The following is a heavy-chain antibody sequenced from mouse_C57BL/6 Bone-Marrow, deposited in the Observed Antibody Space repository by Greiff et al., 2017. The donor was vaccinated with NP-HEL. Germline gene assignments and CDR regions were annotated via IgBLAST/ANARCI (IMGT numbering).Heavy chain of an antibody. D-gene: IGHD2-4*01. CDR1: GYTFTSYW. CDR3: ARGRYDYGYAMDY. CDR2: INPSSGYT. J-gene: IGHJ4*01. V-gene: IGHV1-7*01. Sequence: QVQLQQSGAELAKPGASVKLSCKASGYTFTSYWMHWVKQRPGQGLEWIGYINPSSGYTKYNQKFKDKATLTADKSSSTAYMQLSSLTYEDSAVYYCARGRYDYGYAMDYWGQGTSVTVSS.